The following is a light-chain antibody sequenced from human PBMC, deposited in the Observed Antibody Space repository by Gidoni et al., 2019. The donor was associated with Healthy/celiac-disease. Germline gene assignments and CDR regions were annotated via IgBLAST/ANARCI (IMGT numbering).Light chain of an antibody. J-gene: IGLJ1*01. Sequence: QSALTQPAAVSGSPGQAITLSCTGASSDVGGYHYVSWYQQHPGKSPKLMIYDVSNRPSGVSTRFSCSKSGNTASLTISGLQAEDEADYYCSSYTSSSTLYVFGTGTKVTVL. V-gene: IGLV2-14*01. CDR1: SSDVGGYHY. CDR2: DVS. CDR3: SSYTSSSTLYV.